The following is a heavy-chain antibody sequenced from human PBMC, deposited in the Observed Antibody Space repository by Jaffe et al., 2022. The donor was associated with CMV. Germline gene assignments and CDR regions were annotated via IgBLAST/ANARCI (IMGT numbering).Heavy chain of an antibody. Sequence: EVQLVESGGGLVQPGGSLRLSCSASGFTFSSYAMHWVRQAPGKGLEYVSAISSNGGSTYYADSVKGRFTISRDNSKNTLYLQMSSLRAEDTAVYYCVKDGGKLHSSDTAMVQYYFDYWGQGTLVTVSS. CDR2: ISSNGGST. V-gene: IGHV3-64D*06. CDR3: VKDGGKLHSSDTAMVQYYFDY. D-gene: IGHD5-18*01. J-gene: IGHJ4*02. CDR1: GFTFSSYA.